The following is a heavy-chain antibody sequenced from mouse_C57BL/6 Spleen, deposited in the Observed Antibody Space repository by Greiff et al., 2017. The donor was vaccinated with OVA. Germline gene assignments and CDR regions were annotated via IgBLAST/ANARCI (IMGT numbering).Heavy chain of an antibody. V-gene: IGHV1-55*01. D-gene: IGHD2-5*01. J-gene: IGHJ3*01. CDR1: GYTFTSYW. CDR2: IYPGSGST. CDR3: ARWNSNYLAWFAN. Sequence: VQLQQPGAELVKPGASVKMSCKASGYTFTSYWITWVKQRPGQGLEWIGDIYPGSGSTNYNEKFKSKATLTVDTSSSTAYMQLSSLTSEDSAVYYCARWNSNYLAWFANRGQATLVTVSA.